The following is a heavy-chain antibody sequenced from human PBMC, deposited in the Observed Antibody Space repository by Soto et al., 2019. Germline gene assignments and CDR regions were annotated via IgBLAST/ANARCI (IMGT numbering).Heavy chain of an antibody. D-gene: IGHD3-3*01. CDR1: GYTFTSYQ. V-gene: IGHV1-46*01. J-gene: IGHJ6*02. Sequence: QMQLVQSGAEVKKPGASVKVSCKASGYTFTSYQMHWVRQAPGQGLEWMGIINPSGGRITYAPRFQGRVRMTRDTSTTTVYMELRSLRSEDTAVYYCARDGPPTTTGVGPSYTMDVWGQGTTVTVS. CDR3: ARDGPPTTTGVGPSYTMDV. CDR2: INPSGGRI.